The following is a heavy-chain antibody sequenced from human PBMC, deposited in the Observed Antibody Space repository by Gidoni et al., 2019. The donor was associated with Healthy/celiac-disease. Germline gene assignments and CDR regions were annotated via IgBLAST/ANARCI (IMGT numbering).Heavy chain of an antibody. CDR1: GYSFTSSW. CDR2: IYPGDSDT. Sequence: EVQLVQSGAEVKKPGESLKISCKGSGYSFTSSWIGWVRQMPGKGLEWMGIIYPGDSDTRYSPSFQGQVTISADKSISTAYLQWSSLKASDTAMYYCARRRNGYSSSSPYWYFDLWGRGTLVTVSS. CDR3: ARRRNGYSSSSPYWYFDL. V-gene: IGHV5-51*01. D-gene: IGHD6-6*01. J-gene: IGHJ2*01.